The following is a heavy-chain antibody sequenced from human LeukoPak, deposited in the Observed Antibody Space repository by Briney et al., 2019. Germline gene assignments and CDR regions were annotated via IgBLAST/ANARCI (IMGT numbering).Heavy chain of an antibody. Sequence: GGSLRLSCAASGFTFSDYYMNWIRQAPGKGLEWVSYISTSGSTIYYADSVKGRFTISRDNAKNSLYLQMNSLRAEDTAVYYCARRRLSSSWYPDYFDYWGQGTLVTVFS. CDR1: GFTFSDYY. J-gene: IGHJ4*02. V-gene: IGHV3-11*04. D-gene: IGHD6-13*01. CDR2: ISTSGSTI. CDR3: ARRRLSSSWYPDYFDY.